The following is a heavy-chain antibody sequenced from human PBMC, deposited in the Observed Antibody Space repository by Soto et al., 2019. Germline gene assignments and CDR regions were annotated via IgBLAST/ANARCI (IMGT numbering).Heavy chain of an antibody. D-gene: IGHD3-3*01. Sequence: QVQLVQSGAEVKKPGASVKVSCKASGYTFTSYGISWVRQAPGQGLEWMGWISAYNGNTNYAQKLQGRVTMTTDTSTSTAYMELRSLRSDVTAVYYCARDVANALRFLEWLSYWGQGTLVTVSS. CDR2: ISAYNGNT. CDR1: GYTFTSYG. CDR3: ARDVANALRFLEWLSY. V-gene: IGHV1-18*01. J-gene: IGHJ4*02.